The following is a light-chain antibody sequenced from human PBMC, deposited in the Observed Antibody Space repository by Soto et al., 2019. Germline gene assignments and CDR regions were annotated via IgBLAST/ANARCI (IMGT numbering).Light chain of an antibody. Sequence: IVMTQSPGTLSVSPGERATLSCRASQSVSSSVAWYQQKPGQAPRLLIYGTSTRATGIPARFSGSGSGTEFTLTISSLQSEDFAVYYCQQYNNWPPITVGQGTRREIK. V-gene: IGKV3-15*01. CDR3: QQYNNWPPIT. CDR1: QSVSSS. CDR2: GTS. J-gene: IGKJ5*01.